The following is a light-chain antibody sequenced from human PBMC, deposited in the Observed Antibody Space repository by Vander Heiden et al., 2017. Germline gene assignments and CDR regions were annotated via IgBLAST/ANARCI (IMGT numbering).Light chain of an antibody. Sequence: DIQMTQSPSFVSASVGDRVTITCRASQDISVWLAWYQHKPGRAPKLLFSAASTLLSGVPRRFSAFGSATEFTLIINNLEPEDFATYYCQQVHSFPSTFGHGTKVAIK. V-gene: IGKV1-12*02. CDR2: AAS. J-gene: IGKJ3*01. CDR1: QDISVW. CDR3: QQVHSFPST.